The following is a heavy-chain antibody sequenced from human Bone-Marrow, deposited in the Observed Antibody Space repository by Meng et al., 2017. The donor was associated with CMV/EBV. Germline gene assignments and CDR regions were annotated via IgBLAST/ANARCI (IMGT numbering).Heavy chain of an antibody. D-gene: IGHD6-13*01. J-gene: IGHJ4*02. Sequence: GGSLRLSCAASGFTFSSYWMHWVRQAPGKGLEWGSAIYSGGSTYYADSVKGRFTNSRDKSKNTRYLQMNSLRAEDTAVYYRARDPYSSSSTHWGQGTLVTVSS. CDR1: GFTFSSYW. V-gene: IGHV3-53*05. CDR3: ARDPYSSSSTH. CDR2: IYSGGST.